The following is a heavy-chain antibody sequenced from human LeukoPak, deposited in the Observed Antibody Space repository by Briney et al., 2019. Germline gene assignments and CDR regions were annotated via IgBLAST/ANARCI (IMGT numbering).Heavy chain of an antibody. Sequence: SETLSLTCTVSGGSISSYYWTWIREPPGKGLEGSGYIYYTGAASYNPSLKRRVTISVDTSKKQFSLKLPSVTAADTAVYYCARYGGSGWVIDNWGQGTLVTVSS. D-gene: IGHD6-19*01. CDR1: GGSISSYY. CDR2: IYYTGAA. J-gene: IGHJ4*02. CDR3: ARYGGSGWVIDN. V-gene: IGHV4-59*08.